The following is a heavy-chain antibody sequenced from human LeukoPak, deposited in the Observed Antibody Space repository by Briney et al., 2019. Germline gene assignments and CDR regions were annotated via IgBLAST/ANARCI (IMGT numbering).Heavy chain of an antibody. V-gene: IGHV1-2*02. CDR3: ARDRDGDYDFWSGYYDY. D-gene: IGHD3-3*01. Sequence: ASVKVSCKASGYTFTGYYMHWVRQAPGQGLEWMGWINPNSGGTNYAQKFQGRVTMTRDTSISTAYMELSRLRSDDTAVYYCARDRDGDYDFWSGYYDYWGQGTLVTVSS. CDR2: INPNSGGT. J-gene: IGHJ4*02. CDR1: GYTFTGYY.